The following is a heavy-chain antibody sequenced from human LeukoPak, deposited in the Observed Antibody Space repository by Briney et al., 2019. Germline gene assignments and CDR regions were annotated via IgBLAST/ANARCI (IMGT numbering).Heavy chain of an antibody. CDR1: GGTFSSYA. CDR2: IIPIFGTA. J-gene: IGHJ6*02. D-gene: IGHD3-10*01. Sequence: SSVKVSCKASGGTFSSYAISWVRQAPGQGLEWMGGIIPIFGTANYAQKFQGRVTITADESTSTAYMELSSLRSEDTAVYYCARDNMVRGVITRDYYYYDMDVWGQGTTVTVSS. V-gene: IGHV1-69*01. CDR3: ARDNMVRGVITRDYYYYDMDV.